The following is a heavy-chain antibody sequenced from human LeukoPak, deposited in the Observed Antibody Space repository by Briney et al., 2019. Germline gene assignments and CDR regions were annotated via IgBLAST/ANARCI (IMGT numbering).Heavy chain of an antibody. CDR1: GLTFSNAC. D-gene: IGHD6-19*01. Sequence: GGSLRLSRAASGLTFSNACMSWVRQAPGKGLEWVGRIESKTEGETTDYATPVKGRFTISRDDSKDTLYLQMDSLKTEDTAVYYCTTYSSGPWHWGQGTLVTVSS. CDR3: TTYSSGPWH. CDR2: IESKTEGETT. J-gene: IGHJ4*02. V-gene: IGHV3-15*04.